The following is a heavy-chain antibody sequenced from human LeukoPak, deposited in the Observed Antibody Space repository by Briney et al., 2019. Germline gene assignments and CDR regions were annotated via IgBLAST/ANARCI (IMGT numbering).Heavy chain of an antibody. V-gene: IGHV3-21*01. CDR2: ISSSSSDK. CDR3: ARVEGYCSGGSCYGMDV. CDR1: GFTVSSNY. J-gene: IGHJ6*02. D-gene: IGHD2-15*01. Sequence: GGSLRLSCAASGFTVSSNYMSWVRQAPGKGLEWVSSISSSSSDKYYADSVKGRFTISRDNAKNSLYLQLNSLRAEDTAMYYCARVEGYCSGGSCYGMDVWGQGTTVTVSS.